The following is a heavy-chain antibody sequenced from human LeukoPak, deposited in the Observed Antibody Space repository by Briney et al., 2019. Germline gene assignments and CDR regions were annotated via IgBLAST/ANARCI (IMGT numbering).Heavy chain of an antibody. Sequence: SETLSLTCTVSGGSISSYFWSWIRQPPGKGLEWIGNIYYSGSTNYNPSLKSRVTISVDTSKNQFSLELSSVTAADTAVYSCAGRWGDAFDIWGQGTMVTVSS. D-gene: IGHD7-27*01. CDR1: GGSISSYF. V-gene: IGHV4-59*08. CDR2: IYYSGST. CDR3: AGRWGDAFDI. J-gene: IGHJ3*02.